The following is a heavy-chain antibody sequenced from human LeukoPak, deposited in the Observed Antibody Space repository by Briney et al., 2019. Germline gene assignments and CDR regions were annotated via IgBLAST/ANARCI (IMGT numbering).Heavy chain of an antibody. CDR2: ISASDGST. V-gene: IGHV3-23*01. CDR3: ARDLSGQYDFWSGYYSGLDY. D-gene: IGHD3-3*01. Sequence: GGSLRLSCAASEFTFSNYAMSWVRQAPGKGLEWVSSISASDGSTYYADSVKGRFTVSRDNSKNTLYLQMNSLRAEDTAVYYCARDLSGQYDFWSGYYSGLDYWGQGTLVTVSS. J-gene: IGHJ4*02. CDR1: EFTFSNYA.